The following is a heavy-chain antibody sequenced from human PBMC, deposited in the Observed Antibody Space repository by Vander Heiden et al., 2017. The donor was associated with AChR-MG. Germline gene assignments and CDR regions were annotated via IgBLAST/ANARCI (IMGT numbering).Heavy chain of an antibody. CDR3: ARIYSSGWLRAFDI. CDR2: ITAYSEAA. V-gene: IGHV1-18*01. J-gene: IGHJ3*02. CDR1: APIFPTYG. Sequence: QVHLVQSGPEVKKPGASVKFSCKASAPIFPTYGVSWVRQAPGQGLEWMGWITAYSEAATYAQKFQGRVTMTTDTSTNTAYLELRSMRSDDTAVYYCARIYSSGWLRAFDIWGQGTMVAVSS. D-gene: IGHD6-19*01.